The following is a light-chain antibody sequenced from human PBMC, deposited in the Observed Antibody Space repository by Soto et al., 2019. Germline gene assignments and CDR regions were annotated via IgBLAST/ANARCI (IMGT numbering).Light chain of an antibody. V-gene: IGKV1-17*01. J-gene: IGKJ2*01. CDR3: HQNDGDAYS. CDR2: GAS. Sequence: DVQMTQSPSSLSASVGDRVTITCRASQGIRSNLNWYQQKPGQAPKRLIYGASTLLSGVPSRFGGSGSGTEFTLTITSLQPEDFATYCCHQNDGDAYSFGQGT. CDR1: QGIRSN.